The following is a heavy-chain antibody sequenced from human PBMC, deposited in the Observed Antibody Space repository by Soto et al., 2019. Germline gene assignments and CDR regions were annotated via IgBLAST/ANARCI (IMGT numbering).Heavy chain of an antibody. CDR3: ARSTVILNKVDY. V-gene: IGHV3-30-3*01. CDR1: GFTFSSYA. CDR2: ISYDGSNK. J-gene: IGHJ4*02. D-gene: IGHD4-17*01. Sequence: PGGSLRLSCAASGFTFSSYAMHWVRQAPGKGLEWVAVISYDGSNKYYADSVKGRFTISRDNSKNTLYLQMNSLRAEDTAVYYCARSTVILNKVDYWGQGTLVTVSS.